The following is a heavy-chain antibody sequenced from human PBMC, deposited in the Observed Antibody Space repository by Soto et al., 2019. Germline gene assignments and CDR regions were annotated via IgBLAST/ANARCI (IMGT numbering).Heavy chain of an antibody. CDR1: GGSISSGGYY. CDR3: ARAIRISWVVPAAGWFDP. CDR2: IYYSGST. D-gene: IGHD2-2*01. V-gene: IGHV4-31*03. Sequence: PSETLSLTCTVSGGSISSGGYYWSWIRQHPGKGLEWIGYIYYSGSTYYNPSLKSRVTISVDTSKNQFSLKLSSVTAADTAVYYCARAIRISWVVPAAGWFDPWGQGTLVTVSS. J-gene: IGHJ5*02.